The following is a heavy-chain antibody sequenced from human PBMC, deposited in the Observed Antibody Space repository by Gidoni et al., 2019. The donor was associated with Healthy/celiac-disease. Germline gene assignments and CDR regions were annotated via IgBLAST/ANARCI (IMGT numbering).Heavy chain of an antibody. CDR2: IRGSGGST. Sequence: EGQLLESGGGLVQPGGSLRLSCSASGLAFVIYAMSLVRQAPGKGLEWVSAIRGSGGSTYYADSVQGRFLISLDNAKDPLYLQMNSLRAEDTAVYYCAKFGPAWGGLLQLLSFDSWGQGTLVTVSS. J-gene: IGHJ4*02. CDR3: AKFGPAWGGLLQLLSFDS. V-gene: IGHV3-23*01. CDR1: GLAFVIYA. D-gene: IGHD2-21*01.